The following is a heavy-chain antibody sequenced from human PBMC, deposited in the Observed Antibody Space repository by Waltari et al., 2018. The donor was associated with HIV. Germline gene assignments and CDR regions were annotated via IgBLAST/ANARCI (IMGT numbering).Heavy chain of an antibody. CDR1: GGSVSSDSHY. J-gene: IGHJ6*02. CDR2: IYYSGST. V-gene: IGHV4-31*03. D-gene: IGHD4-17*01. Sequence: QVQLQESGPGLVKPSQTLSLTCTVSGGSVSSDSHYWSWIRQLPGKGLEWIGYIYYSGSTYYNPSLKSRVIISIDTSQNQFSLELTSVTAADTAVYYCARDSGLYGTYSHGMDVWGQGTTVTVSS. CDR3: ARDSGLYGTYSHGMDV.